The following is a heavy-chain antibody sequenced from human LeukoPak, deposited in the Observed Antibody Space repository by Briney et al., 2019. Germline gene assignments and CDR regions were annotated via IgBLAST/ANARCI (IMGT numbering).Heavy chain of an antibody. CDR1: GFTFDDYA. CDR3: AKAPRLVTYVFDY. D-gene: IGHD6-19*01. J-gene: IGHJ4*02. V-gene: IGHV3-9*03. CDR2: ISWNRGSI. Sequence: PGGSLRLSCAASGFTFDDYAMHWVRQAPGKGLEWVSGISWNRGSIGYADSVKGRYTISRDNAKNSLYLQMNSLRAEDMALYYCAKAPRLVTYVFDYWGQGTLVTVSS.